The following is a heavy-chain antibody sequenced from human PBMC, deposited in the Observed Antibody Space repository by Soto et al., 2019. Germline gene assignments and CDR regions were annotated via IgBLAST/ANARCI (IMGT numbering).Heavy chain of an antibody. CDR3: ARDGTMVRGVIMSRYGMDV. V-gene: IGHV3-30-3*01. CDR1: GFTFSSYA. CDR2: ISYDGSNK. Sequence: GGSLRLSCAASGFTFSSYAMHWVRQAPGKGLEWVAVISYDGSNKYYADSVKGRFTISRDNSKNTLYLQMNSLRAEDTAVYYCARDGTMVRGVIMSRYGMDVWGQGTTVTVSS. J-gene: IGHJ6*02. D-gene: IGHD3-10*01.